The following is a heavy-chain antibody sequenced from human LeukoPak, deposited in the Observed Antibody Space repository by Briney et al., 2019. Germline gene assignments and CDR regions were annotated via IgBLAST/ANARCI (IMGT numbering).Heavy chain of an antibody. CDR3: AIDYRLNWFDP. Sequence: ASVKVSCKASGYTFTSYGISWVRQAPGQGLEWMGWISAYNGNTKYAQKLQGRVTMTADTSTSTAYMELRSLRSDDTAVYYCAIDYRLNWFDPWGQGTLVTVSS. V-gene: IGHV1-18*01. CDR2: ISAYNGNT. J-gene: IGHJ5*02. CDR1: GYTFTSYG. D-gene: IGHD4-11*01.